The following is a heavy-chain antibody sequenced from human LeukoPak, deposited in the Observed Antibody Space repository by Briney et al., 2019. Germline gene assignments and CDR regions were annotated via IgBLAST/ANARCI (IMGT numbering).Heavy chain of an antibody. CDR2: IIAIFGTA. CDR1: GGTFSSYA. Sequence: SVKVSCKASGGTFSSYAISWVRQAPGQGLEWMGGIIAIFGTANYAQKFQGRVTITADESTSTAYMELSSLRSEDTAVYYCARADSSGEDAFDIWGQGTMVTVSS. CDR3: ARADSSGEDAFDI. J-gene: IGHJ3*02. V-gene: IGHV1-69*13. D-gene: IGHD3-22*01.